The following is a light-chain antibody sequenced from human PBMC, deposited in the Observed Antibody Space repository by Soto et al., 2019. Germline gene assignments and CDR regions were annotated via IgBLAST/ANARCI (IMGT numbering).Light chain of an antibody. CDR3: QQYGSSPPYT. Sequence: EIVLTQSPGTLSLSPGERATLSCRASQSVGSNYFAWYQQKPGQAPRLLIYGASSRASGIPDRFSGSGSGTDFTLTISRLEPEDFAVYYCQQYGSSPPYTFGQGTKLEI. V-gene: IGKV3-20*01. CDR2: GAS. J-gene: IGKJ2*01. CDR1: QSVGSNY.